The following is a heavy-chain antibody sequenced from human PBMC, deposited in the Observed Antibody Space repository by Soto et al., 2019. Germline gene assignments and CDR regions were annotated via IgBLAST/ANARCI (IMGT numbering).Heavy chain of an antibody. Sequence: SETLSLTCSVSGGSISNYYWSWIRQPPGKGLEWIGYISYSGSTNYNPSLKSRVTISIDTSKNQFSLKLSSVTAADTAVYYCASGILTGYYGMDVWGLGTTVTVSS. J-gene: IGHJ6*02. V-gene: IGHV4-59*01. CDR2: ISYSGST. CDR3: ASGILTGYYGMDV. CDR1: GGSISNYY. D-gene: IGHD3-9*01.